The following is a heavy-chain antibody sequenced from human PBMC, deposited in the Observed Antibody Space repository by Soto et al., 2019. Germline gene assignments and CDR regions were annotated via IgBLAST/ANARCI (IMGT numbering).Heavy chain of an antibody. CDR3: ARPEYSSGAFDI. CDR1: GYTFTSYY. CDR2: INPSGGSA. Sequence: ASVKVSCKASGYTFTSYYMHWVRQAPGQGLEWMGIINPSGGSASYAQKFQCRVTMTRDTPTRTVYMELSSLSSEDTAVYYCARPEYSSGAFDIWGQGTMVTVSS. V-gene: IGHV1-46*01. J-gene: IGHJ3*02. D-gene: IGHD6-25*01.